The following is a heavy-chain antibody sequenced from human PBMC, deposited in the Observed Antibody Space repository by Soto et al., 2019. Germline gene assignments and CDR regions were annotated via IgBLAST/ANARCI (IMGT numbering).Heavy chain of an antibody. Sequence: QVQLVQSGAEVKRPGASVRVSCKASGYTFTSYDLNWVRQATGQGLEWLGWMNPNSGNTGYAQKFQGRITLTRSTSTSRAYMGLTSLRTEDTAVYYFERGINWGQGTMVTVSS. V-gene: IGHV1-8*01. CDR3: ERGIN. CDR2: MNPNSGNT. CDR1: GYTFTSYD. J-gene: IGHJ3*01.